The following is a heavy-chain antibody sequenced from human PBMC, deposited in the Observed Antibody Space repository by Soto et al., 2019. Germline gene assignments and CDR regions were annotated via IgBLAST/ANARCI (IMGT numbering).Heavy chain of an antibody. CDR2: IIPIFGTA. V-gene: IGHV1-69*13. CDR3: AREEGAAAGTIP. D-gene: IGHD6-13*01. J-gene: IGHJ4*02. Sequence: SLVKVDCKGSGDSYSSYASSWGRQAPGQGLEWMGGIIPIFGTANYAQKFQGRVTITADESTSTAYMELRSLRSDDTAVYYCAREEGAAAGTIPWGQGTPVPVTS. CDR1: GDSYSSYA.